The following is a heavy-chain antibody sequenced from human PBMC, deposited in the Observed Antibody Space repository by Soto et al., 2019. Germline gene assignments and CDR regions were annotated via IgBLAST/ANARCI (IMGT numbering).Heavy chain of an antibody. V-gene: IGHV4-34*01. D-gene: IGHD3-9*01. CDR3: ARPRRYFGSRLRSGAFDI. CDR1: GGSFSGYY. J-gene: IGHJ3*02. Sequence: PSETLSLTCAVYGGSFSGYYWSWIRQPPGKGLEWIGEINHSGSTNYNPSLKSRVTISVDTSKNQFSLKLSSVTAADTAVYYCARPRRYFGSRLRSGAFDIWGQGTMVTVSS. CDR2: INHSGST.